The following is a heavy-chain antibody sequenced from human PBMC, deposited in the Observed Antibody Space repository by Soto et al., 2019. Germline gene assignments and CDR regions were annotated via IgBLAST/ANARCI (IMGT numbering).Heavy chain of an antibody. CDR1: GYTFTSYD. J-gene: IGHJ6*02. CDR3: ARERKFDFWRKGLDV. D-gene: IGHD3-3*01. CDR2: MDPNSGVT. V-gene: IGHV1-8*01. Sequence: QVHLVQSGAEVKKPGASVKVSCKASGYTFTSYDINWVRQAPGQGLEWLGWMDPNSGVTGYAQKFQGRVSMTRNISINTAHMELSSRRSEDTAVYYCARERKFDFWRKGLDVWGQGTTVAVSS.